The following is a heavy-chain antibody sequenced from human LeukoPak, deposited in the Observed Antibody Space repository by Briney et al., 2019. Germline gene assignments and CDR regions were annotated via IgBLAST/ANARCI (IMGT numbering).Heavy chain of an antibody. CDR1: GGSISSYF. J-gene: IGHJ4*02. V-gene: IGHV4-59*08. Sequence: KPSETLSLTCTVSGGSISSYFCSWIRQPPGKGLEWIGYIYYSGSTNYNPSLKSRVTVSVDTSKNQFSLKLSSVTAADTAVYYCARGPLGPTYFDYWGQGTLVTVSS. CDR2: IYYSGST. D-gene: IGHD1-26*01. CDR3: ARGPLGPTYFDY.